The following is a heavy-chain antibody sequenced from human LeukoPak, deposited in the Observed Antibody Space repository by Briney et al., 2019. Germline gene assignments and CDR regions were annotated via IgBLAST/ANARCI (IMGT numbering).Heavy chain of an antibody. D-gene: IGHD5-12*01. Sequence: GGSLTLSCAASGVTFSTYAMGWVRHPPGEGLEWVAVISYDGSNKYYADSVKGRFTITRDNSKNTLYLQMNSLRGEDTAVYYCARDVDIVATNTLDYWGQGTLVTVSS. V-gene: IGHV3-30-3*01. CDR1: GVTFSTYA. CDR3: ARDVDIVATNTLDY. J-gene: IGHJ4*02. CDR2: ISYDGSNK.